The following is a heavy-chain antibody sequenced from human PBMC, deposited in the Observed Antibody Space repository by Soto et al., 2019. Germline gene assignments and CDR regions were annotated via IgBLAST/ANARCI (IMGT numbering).Heavy chain of an antibody. Sequence: EVQLVESGGGLVQPGGSLRLSCAASGFTFSSYAMHWVRQAPGKGLEYVSAISSNGGSTYYANSVKGRFTISRDNSKNTLYLQMGSRRAEDMAVYYCARDGEPSTSGYAVSCDYWGQGTLVTVSS. CDR1: GFTFSSYA. V-gene: IGHV3-64*01. D-gene: IGHD5-12*01. CDR2: ISSNGGST. J-gene: IGHJ4*02. CDR3: ARDGEPSTSGYAVSCDY.